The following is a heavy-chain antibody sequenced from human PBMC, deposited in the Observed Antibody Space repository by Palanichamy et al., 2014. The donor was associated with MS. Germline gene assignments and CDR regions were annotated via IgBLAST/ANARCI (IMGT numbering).Heavy chain of an antibody. CDR2: INSDGSRT. Sequence: EVQLVESGGVLVQPGGSLRLSCAASGFTFSGYWMHWVRQVPGKGLVWVSRINSDGSRTNYADSVKGRFTVSRDNAENTLYLQMNSLRAEDTAVYYCARIRYGEWGYAQDCWGQGTLVTVSS. V-gene: IGHV3-74*01. D-gene: IGHD1-26*01. CDR1: GFTFSGYW. J-gene: IGHJ4*02. CDR3: ARIRYGEWGYAQDC.